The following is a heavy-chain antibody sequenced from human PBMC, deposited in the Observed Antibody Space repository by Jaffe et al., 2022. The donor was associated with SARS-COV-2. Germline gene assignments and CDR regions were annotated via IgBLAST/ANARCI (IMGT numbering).Heavy chain of an antibody. D-gene: IGHD5-12*01. CDR2: IYPGDSDT. Sequence: EVQLVQSGAEVKKPGESLKISCKGSGYSFTNYWIGWVRQLPGKGLEWMGMIYPGDSDTKYSPSFQGQVTISADKSISIAYLQWSSLKASDTAMYYCAGLRRDGYNWAFDHWGQGTLVTVSS. J-gene: IGHJ4*02. CDR1: GYSFTNYW. CDR3: AGLRRDGYNWAFDH. V-gene: IGHV5-51*01.